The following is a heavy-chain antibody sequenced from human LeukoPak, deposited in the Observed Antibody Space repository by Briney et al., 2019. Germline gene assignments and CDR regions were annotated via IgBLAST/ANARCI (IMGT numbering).Heavy chain of an antibody. Sequence: SQTLSLTCTVSGGSISSGDYYWSWIRQPPGKGLEWIGYIYYSGSTYYNPSLKSRVTISVDTSKNQFSLKLSSVTAADTAVYYCAGTAGRWLQFEDYWGQGTLVTVSS. D-gene: IGHD5-24*01. V-gene: IGHV4-30-4*01. CDR1: GGSISSGDYY. CDR3: AGTAGRWLQFEDY. CDR2: IYYSGST. J-gene: IGHJ4*02.